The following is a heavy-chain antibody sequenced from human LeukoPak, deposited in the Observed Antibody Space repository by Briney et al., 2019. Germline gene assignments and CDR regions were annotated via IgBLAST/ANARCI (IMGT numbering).Heavy chain of an antibody. Sequence: PSGTLSLTCAVSGGSISSSNWWSWVRQPPGKGLEWIGEIYHSGSTNYNPSLKSRVTISVDTSKNQFSLKLSSVTAADTAVYYCARDSYDYVWGSYRYYYYYYMDVWGKGTTVTISS. CDR1: GGSISSSNW. D-gene: IGHD3-16*02. CDR3: ARDSYDYVWGSYRYYYYYYMDV. CDR2: IYHSGST. J-gene: IGHJ6*03. V-gene: IGHV4-4*02.